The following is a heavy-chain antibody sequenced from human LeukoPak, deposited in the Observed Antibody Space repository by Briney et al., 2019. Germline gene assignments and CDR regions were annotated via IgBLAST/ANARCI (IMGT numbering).Heavy chain of an antibody. Sequence: PGGSLRLSCAASGSPFSDQYMDWVRQAPGKGLEWVGRPGNKASRYSTEYDASVKGRFTITSDDSKYTFYLQMNSLKPEDTALYYYTRGYSGRSVYAFDIWGQGTTVTVSS. V-gene: IGHV3-72*01. J-gene: IGHJ3*02. D-gene: IGHD1-26*01. CDR3: TRGYSGRSVYAFDI. CDR1: GSPFSDQY. CDR2: PGNKASRYST.